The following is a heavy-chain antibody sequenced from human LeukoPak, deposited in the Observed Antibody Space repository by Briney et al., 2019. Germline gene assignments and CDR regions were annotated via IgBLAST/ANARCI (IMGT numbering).Heavy chain of an antibody. CDR3: ARAGFGYSGSAYFYYGLDV. CDR1: GFAFSTFA. D-gene: IGHD3-10*01. Sequence: RSLRLSCAASGFAFSTFAMHRVRQAPGKGLEWVAVMSYDGSNKYYADSVKGRFTISRDNSKNTLYLLSNSLRPEDTAVYYCARAGFGYSGSAYFYYGLDVWGQGTTVAVSS. V-gene: IGHV3-30-3*01. J-gene: IGHJ6*02. CDR2: MSYDGSNK.